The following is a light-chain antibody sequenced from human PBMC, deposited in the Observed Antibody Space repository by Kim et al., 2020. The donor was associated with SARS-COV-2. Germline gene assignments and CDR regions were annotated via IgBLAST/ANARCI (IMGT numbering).Light chain of an antibody. CDR1: SYNVGTQG. Sequence: TLTCSGDSYNVGTQGPAGRKRHQGQPPKLLFIKNNPRPSAVSERFSASGTRKTASLTITGVQPEDEADDFCAGWDLSLSTWVFGGGTQLTVL. CDR3: AGWDLSLSTWV. V-gene: IGLV10-54*01. J-gene: IGLJ3*02. CDR2: KNN.